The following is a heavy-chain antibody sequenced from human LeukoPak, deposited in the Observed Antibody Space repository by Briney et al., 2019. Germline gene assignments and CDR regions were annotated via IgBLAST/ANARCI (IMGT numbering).Heavy chain of an antibody. CDR1: GFTFDAFG. D-gene: IGHD7-27*01. CDR2: IRGDAGST. Sequence: RPGGSLRLSCAASGFTFDAFGMTWVRQAPGKGLEWVSAIRGDAGSTGYADSVKGRFTISRDNAKNSLYLQMNSLRVEDTALYYCARVWAWGSGNYFGNWGQGTLVTVSS. CDR3: ARVWAWGSGNYFGN. V-gene: IGHV3-20*04. J-gene: IGHJ4*02.